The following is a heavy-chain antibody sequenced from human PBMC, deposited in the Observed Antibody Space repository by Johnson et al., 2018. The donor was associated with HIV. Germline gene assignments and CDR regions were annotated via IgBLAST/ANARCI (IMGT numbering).Heavy chain of an antibody. Sequence: QVQLVESGGGLVKPGGSLKLSFAVSGFTFSDHYMSWIRQTPGKGLQWVSYISGSGSIIYSTDSVQGRFTISRDNVKNSLYLQMDSLRPEDTAVYYCARSRHGGIQPSDAFDIWGQGTMVTVSS. CDR1: GFTFSDHY. D-gene: IGHD3-16*01. J-gene: IGHJ3*02. V-gene: IGHV3-11*04. CDR2: ISGSGSII. CDR3: ARSRHGGIQPSDAFDI.